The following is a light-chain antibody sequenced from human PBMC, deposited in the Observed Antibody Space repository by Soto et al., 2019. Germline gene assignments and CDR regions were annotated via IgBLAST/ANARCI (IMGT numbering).Light chain of an antibody. Sequence: QAVVTQPPSVSGAPGQRVTISCTGSSSNIGAGYDVHWYQQLPGTAPKLLIYGNSNRPSGVPDRFSGSKSGTSASLAITGLQAEDEADYYCHSYDSSLSGYAFGTGTKLTVL. CDR1: SSNIGAGYD. CDR3: HSYDSSLSGYA. V-gene: IGLV1-40*01. CDR2: GNS. J-gene: IGLJ1*01.